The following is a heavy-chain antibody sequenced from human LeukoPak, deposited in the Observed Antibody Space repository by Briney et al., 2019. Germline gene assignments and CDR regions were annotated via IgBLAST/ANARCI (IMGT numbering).Heavy chain of an antibody. J-gene: IGHJ3*02. CDR2: IYTSGST. V-gene: IGHV4-61*02. CDR3: ARRGSYYGRAFDI. CDR1: GGSISSGSYY. D-gene: IGHD1-26*01. Sequence: NPSETLSLTCTVSGGSISSGSYYWSWIRQPAGKGLEWIGRIYTSGSTNYNPSLKSRVTISVDTSKNQFSLKLSSVTAADTAVYYCARRGSYYGRAFDIWGQGTMVTVSS.